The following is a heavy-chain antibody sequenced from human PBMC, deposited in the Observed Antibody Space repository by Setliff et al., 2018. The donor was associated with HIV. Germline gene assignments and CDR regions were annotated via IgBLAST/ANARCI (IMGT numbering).Heavy chain of an antibody. Sequence: GGSLRLSCAASEFTLSGYSMSWVRQVPGKGLEWVSAIDPSGSRIFYSDSVRGRFTISRDNSKNTLYLQMNSLTAEDTAVYYCARVDNGHCTSASCRDFDYWGQGTLVTVSS. CDR2: IDPSGSRI. CDR3: ARVDNGHCTSASCRDFDY. CDR1: EFTLSGYS. D-gene: IGHD2-2*03. J-gene: IGHJ4*02. V-gene: IGHV3-23*01.